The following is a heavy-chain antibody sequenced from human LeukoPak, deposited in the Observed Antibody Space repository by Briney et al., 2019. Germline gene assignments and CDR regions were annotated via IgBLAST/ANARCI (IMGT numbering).Heavy chain of an antibody. CDR3: ARGSVVPAAMGRNWFDP. D-gene: IGHD2-2*01. CDR1: GYSISSGYY. J-gene: IGHJ5*02. V-gene: IGHV4-38-2*02. CDR2: IYHSGST. Sequence: SETLSLTCTVSGYSISSGYYWGWIRQPPGKGLEWIGSIYHSGSTHYNPSHKSRVTISVDTSKNQFSLKLSSVTAADTAVYYCARGSVVPAAMGRNWFDPWGQGTLVTVSS.